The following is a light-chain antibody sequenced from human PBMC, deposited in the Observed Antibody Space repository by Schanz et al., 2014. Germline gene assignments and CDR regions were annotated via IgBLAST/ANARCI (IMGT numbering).Light chain of an antibody. J-gene: IGKJ5*01. CDR2: GAS. Sequence: EIVLTQSPGALSLSPGDRATLSCRASQSVSSIDLAWYQQKPGQAPNVLIYGASRRATGIPARFSGSGSGTDFTLAISRLEPEDFAVYYCQHYGSSPDTFGQGTRLELK. CDR3: QHYGSSPDT. CDR1: QSVSSID. V-gene: IGKV3-20*01.